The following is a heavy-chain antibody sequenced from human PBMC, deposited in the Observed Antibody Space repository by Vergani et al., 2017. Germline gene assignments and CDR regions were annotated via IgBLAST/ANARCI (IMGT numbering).Heavy chain of an antibody. CDR2: IYYSGST. J-gene: IGHJ4*02. CDR1: GGSISSYY. Sequence: QVQLQESGPGLVKPSETLSLTCTVSGGSISSYYWSWIRQPPGKGLEWIGYIYYSGSTNYNPSLKSRVTISVDTSKNQFSLKLSSVTAADTAVYYCARGGYYYDSSGYSXFDYWGQGTLVTVSS. D-gene: IGHD3-22*01. CDR3: ARGGYYYDSSGYSXFDY. V-gene: IGHV4-59*01.